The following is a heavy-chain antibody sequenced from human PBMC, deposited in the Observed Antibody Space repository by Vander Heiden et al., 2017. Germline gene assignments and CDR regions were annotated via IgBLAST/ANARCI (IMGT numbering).Heavy chain of an antibody. V-gene: IGHV3-21*01. CDR2: ISGSSTYI. CDR3: ARDLYYDSSVAFDI. D-gene: IGHD3-22*01. CDR1: GFTFSTYD. Sequence: EVQLVESGGGLVKPGGSLRLSCAVPGFTFSTYDMNWVRQAPGKGLEWVSSISGSSTYIYYADSVEGRFTVSRDNAKNSLYLQMNSLRAEDTAVYYCARDLYYDSSVAFDIWGQGTMVTVSS. J-gene: IGHJ3*02.